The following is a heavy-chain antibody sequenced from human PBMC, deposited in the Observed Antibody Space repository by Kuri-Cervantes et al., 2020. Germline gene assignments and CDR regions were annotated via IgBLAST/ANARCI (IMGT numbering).Heavy chain of an antibody. J-gene: IGHJ6*02. CDR3: ARYREITMVRGVIITGSYYYYGMDV. CDR1: GYTFTSYA. Sequence: ASVKVSCKASGYTFTSYAMNWVRQAPGQRLEWMGWINTNTGNPTYAQGFTGRFVFSLDTSISTAYLQICSLKAEDTAVYYCARYREITMVRGVIITGSYYYYGMDVWGQGTTVTVSS. CDR2: INTNTGNP. V-gene: IGHV7-4-1*01. D-gene: IGHD3-10*01.